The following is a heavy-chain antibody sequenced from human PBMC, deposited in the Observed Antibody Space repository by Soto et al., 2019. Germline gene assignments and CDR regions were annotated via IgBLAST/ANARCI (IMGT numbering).Heavy chain of an antibody. J-gene: IGHJ6*02. V-gene: IGHV1-69*01. D-gene: IGHD2-2*01. CDR2: IIPISGTA. Sequence: QVQLVQSGAEVKKPGSSVKVSCKASGGTFSSYAISWVRQAPGQGLEGMGGIIPISGTANYAQKFQGRVTINADESTSTAYMELSSLRSEDTAVYYCARSQGSSTSLEIYYYYYYGMDVWGQGTTVTVSS. CDR1: GGTFSSYA. CDR3: ARSQGSSTSLEIYYYYYYGMDV.